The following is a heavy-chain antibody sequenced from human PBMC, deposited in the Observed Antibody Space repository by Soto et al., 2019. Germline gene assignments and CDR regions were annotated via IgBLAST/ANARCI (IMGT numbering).Heavy chain of an antibody. CDR1: GFTFDDYA. V-gene: IGHV3-9*01. CDR2: ISWNSGSI. J-gene: IGHJ4*02. CDR3: AKDVYCSGGSCYTAEFGSAFDY. D-gene: IGHD2-15*01. Sequence: EVQLVESGGGLVQPGRSLRLSCAASGFTFDDYAMHWVRQAPGKGLEWVSGISWNSGSIGYADSVKGRFTISRDNAKNSLYLQMNSLRAEDTALYYCAKDVYCSGGSCYTAEFGSAFDYWGQGTLVTVSS.